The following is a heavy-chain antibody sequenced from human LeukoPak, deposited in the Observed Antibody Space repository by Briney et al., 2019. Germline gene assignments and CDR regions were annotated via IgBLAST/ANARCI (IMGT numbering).Heavy chain of an antibody. Sequence: PSQTLSLTCSVSGGSISSGDYYWSWIRQPPGKGLEWIGYIYYSGSTYYNPSLKSRVTISVDTSKNQFSLSLNSVTAADTAIYYCARADYGGPFDYWGQGTLVTASS. V-gene: IGHV4-30-4*01. CDR1: GGSISSGDYY. CDR3: ARADYGGPFDY. J-gene: IGHJ4*02. D-gene: IGHD4-23*01. CDR2: IYYSGST.